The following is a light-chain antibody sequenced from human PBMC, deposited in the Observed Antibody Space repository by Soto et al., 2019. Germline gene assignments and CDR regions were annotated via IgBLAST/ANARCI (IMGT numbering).Light chain of an antibody. J-gene: IGKJ1*01. CDR3: QQHKT. Sequence: EIVLTQSPATLSLSPGERATLSCRASQSVSSYLAWYQQKPGQAPRLLIYDTSTRAAGIPARFSGSGSGTDFTLTISSLEPEDFAVYYCQQHKTFGQGTKVEIK. CDR1: QSVSSY. CDR2: DTS. V-gene: IGKV3-11*01.